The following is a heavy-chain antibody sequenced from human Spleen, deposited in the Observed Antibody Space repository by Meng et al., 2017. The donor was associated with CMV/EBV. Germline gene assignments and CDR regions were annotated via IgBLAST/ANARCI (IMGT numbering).Heavy chain of an antibody. D-gene: IGHD6-19*01. CDR3: TTVPSSGWSYYFNY. J-gene: IGHJ4*02. Sequence: FTFSNAWMSWVRQAPGKGLECVGRIKSKTDGGTTDYAAPVKGRFTISRDDSKATLYLQMNSLKTEDTAVYYCTTVPSSGWSYYFNYWGQGTLVTVSS. V-gene: IGHV3-15*01. CDR2: IKSKTDGGTT. CDR1: FTFSNAW.